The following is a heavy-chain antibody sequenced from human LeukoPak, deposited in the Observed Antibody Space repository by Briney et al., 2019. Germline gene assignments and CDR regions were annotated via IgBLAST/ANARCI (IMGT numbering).Heavy chain of an antibody. CDR3: AKERAAAVEGYFDY. CDR1: GFTFYNYG. J-gene: IGHJ4*02. V-gene: IGHV3-33*06. CDR2: IWYDGSNK. D-gene: IGHD6-13*01. Sequence: GGCLSLSCAVSGFTFYNYGMHWVRHAPGKGLEWVAVIWYDGSNKYYADSVKGRFTISRDNSKNTLYLQMNSLRVEDTAVYYCAKERAAAVEGYFDYWGKGTLVTVSS.